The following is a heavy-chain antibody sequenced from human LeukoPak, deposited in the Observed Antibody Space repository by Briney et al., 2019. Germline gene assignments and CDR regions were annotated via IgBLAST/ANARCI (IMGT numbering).Heavy chain of an antibody. V-gene: IGHV4-61*02. CDR1: GGSISSGSYY. CDR3: ARGLTQRHYYGSGSYLDY. D-gene: IGHD3-10*01. CDR2: IYTSGST. J-gene: IGHJ4*02. Sequence: SETLSLTCTVSGGSISSGSYYWSWIRQPAGKGLEWIGRIYTSGSTNYNPSLKSRVTISVDTSKNQFSLKLSSVTAADTAVYYCARGLTQRHYYGSGSYLDYWGQGTLVTVSS.